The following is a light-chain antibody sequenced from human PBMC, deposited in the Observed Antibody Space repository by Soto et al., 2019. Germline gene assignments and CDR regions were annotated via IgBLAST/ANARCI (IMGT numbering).Light chain of an antibody. V-gene: IGKV3-15*01. CDR2: SAS. CDR3: QQYNNWWT. CDR1: QSVANS. Sequence: EIVMTQSPDTLSVSPGERATLSCRASQSVANSIAWYQQKPGQAPSLLIYSASTRATGIPARFSGSGSGTGFTLTISSLQSEDFAVYYCQQYNNWWTFGQGTKVDIK. J-gene: IGKJ1*01.